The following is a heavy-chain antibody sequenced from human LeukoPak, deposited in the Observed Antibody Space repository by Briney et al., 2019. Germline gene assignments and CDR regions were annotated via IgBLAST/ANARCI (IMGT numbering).Heavy chain of an antibody. CDR1: GCTFTTYA. CDR2: ISAYNGNT. D-gene: IGHD2-2*01. CDR3: ARVIGYCSSTSCYAGLGYYMDV. V-gene: IGHV1-18*01. J-gene: IGHJ6*03. Sequence: ASVKVSCKASGCTFTTYAMSWVRQAPGQGLEWMGWISAYNGNTNYAQKLQGRVTMTTDTSTSTAYMELRSLRSDDTAVYYCARVIGYCSSTSCYAGLGYYMDVWGKGTTVTISS.